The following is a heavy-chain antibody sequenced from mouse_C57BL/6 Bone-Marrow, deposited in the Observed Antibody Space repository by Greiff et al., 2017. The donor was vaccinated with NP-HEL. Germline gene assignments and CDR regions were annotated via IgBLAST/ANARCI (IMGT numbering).Heavy chain of an antibody. D-gene: IGHD3-2*02. V-gene: IGHV5-6*01. CDR3: ARQGKQLRIPRGY. CDR1: GFTFSSYG. J-gene: IGHJ2*01. CDR2: ISSGGSYT. Sequence: EVKLMESGGDLVKPGGSLKLSCSVSGFTFSSYGLSWVRQTPDKRLEWVATISSGGSYTYYPDSVKGRFTITRDNAKNTLYRQMSSLKSEDTAMYYCARQGKQLRIPRGYWGQGTTLTVSS.